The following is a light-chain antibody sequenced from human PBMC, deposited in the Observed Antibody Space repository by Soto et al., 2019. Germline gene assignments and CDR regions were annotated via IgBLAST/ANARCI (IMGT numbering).Light chain of an antibody. Sequence: EILMTQSPATLSVSPGERATLSCRASQSVSSNLAWYQQKAGQAPRLLIFGASTRANGVPARFSGSGSGTEFTLTISSLQSXXFAVYYCQQYNNWPYTFGQGTKLEIK. CDR2: GAS. J-gene: IGKJ2*01. CDR3: QQYNNWPYT. CDR1: QSVSSN. V-gene: IGKV3-15*01.